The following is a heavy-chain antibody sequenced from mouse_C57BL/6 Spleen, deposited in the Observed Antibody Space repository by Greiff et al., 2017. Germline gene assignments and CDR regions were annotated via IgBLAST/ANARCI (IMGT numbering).Heavy chain of an antibody. D-gene: IGHD2-2*01. CDR3: ATYGYDTLSSFDD. J-gene: IGHJ1*03. CDR2: IHPSDSDT. V-gene: IGHV1-74*01. Sequence: QVQLKQPGAELVKPGASVKVSCKASGYTFTSYCTHWVKQRPGQGLEWIGRIHPSDSDTNYNQKFKGKATLTVDKSSSTAYMQLSSLTSEDSAVDYCATYGYDTLSSFDDWGTGTTVTVSS. CDR1: GYTFTSYC.